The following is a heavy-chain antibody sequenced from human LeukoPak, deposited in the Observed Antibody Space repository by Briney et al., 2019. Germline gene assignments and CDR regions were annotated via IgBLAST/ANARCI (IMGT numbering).Heavy chain of an antibody. CDR1: GYTSTGYY. Sequence: GASVKVSCKASGYTSTGYYMHWVRQAPGQGLEWMGWINPNSGGTNYAQKFQGGVTMTRDTSISTAYMELSRLRSDDTAVYYCARGRRSGYDILTGYYGYWGQGTLVTVSS. V-gene: IGHV1-2*02. CDR3: ARGRRSGYDILTGYYGY. CDR2: INPNSGGT. J-gene: IGHJ4*02. D-gene: IGHD3-9*01.